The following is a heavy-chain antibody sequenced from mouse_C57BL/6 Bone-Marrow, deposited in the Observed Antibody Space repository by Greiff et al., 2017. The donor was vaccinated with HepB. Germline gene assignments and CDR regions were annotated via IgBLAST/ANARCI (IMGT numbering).Heavy chain of an antibody. CDR3: TTITTVVAGDY. CDR2: IDPETGGT. CDR1: GYTFTDYE. J-gene: IGHJ2*01. V-gene: IGHV1-15*01. D-gene: IGHD1-1*01. Sequence: QVQLKESGAELVRPGASVTLSCKASGYTFTDYEMHWVKQTPVHGLEWIGAIDPETGGTAYNQKFKGKAILTADKSSSTAYMELRSLTSEDSAVYYCTTITTVVAGDYWGQGTTLTVSS.